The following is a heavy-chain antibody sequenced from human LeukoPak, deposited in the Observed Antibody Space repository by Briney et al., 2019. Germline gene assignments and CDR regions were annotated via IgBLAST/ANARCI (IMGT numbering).Heavy chain of an antibody. CDR3: ASNPIVVATLVRDY. V-gene: IGHV4-38-2*02. Sequence: SETLSLTCTVSGYSISSGFYWGWIRQPPGKGLECIGSIYHSGSTYYNPPLKSRVTISVDTSKNQFSLKLSSVTAADTAVYYCASNPIVVATLVRDYWGQGTLVTVSS. J-gene: IGHJ4*02. D-gene: IGHD2-21*01. CDR2: IYHSGST. CDR1: GYSISSGFY.